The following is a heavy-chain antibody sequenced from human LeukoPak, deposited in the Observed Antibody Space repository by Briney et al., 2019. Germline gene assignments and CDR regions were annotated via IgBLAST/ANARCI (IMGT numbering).Heavy chain of an antibody. CDR3: ARAGYYYYMDV. CDR2: IYHSGST. J-gene: IGHJ6*03. CDR1: GYSISSGYH. Sequence: PSETLSLTCTVSGYSISSGYHWGWIRQPPGKGLEWIGSIYHSGSTYYNPSLKSRVTISVDTSKNQFSLKLSSVTAADTAVYYCARAGYYYYMDVWGKGTTVTVSS. V-gene: IGHV4-38-2*02.